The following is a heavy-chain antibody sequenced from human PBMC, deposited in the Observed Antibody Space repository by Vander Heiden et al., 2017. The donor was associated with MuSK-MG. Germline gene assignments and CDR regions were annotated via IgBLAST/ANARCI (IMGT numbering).Heavy chain of an antibody. CDR3: ARAGAQCGLMVYAPNGFDL. CDR1: GSSNSSRSYY. D-gene: IGHD2-8*01. CDR2: IYYSGIT. Sequence: QLQLQESGPGLVQPSETLSLTCTVSGSSNSSRSYYWGWIREAAGKWLEWIGSIYYSGITYYNPPLKSRVNISGDTSKNQFSLKLSCVTGADTAGYYCARAGAQCGLMVYAPNGFDLWGQGTLVTVSS. J-gene: IGHJ5*02. V-gene: IGHV4-39*01.